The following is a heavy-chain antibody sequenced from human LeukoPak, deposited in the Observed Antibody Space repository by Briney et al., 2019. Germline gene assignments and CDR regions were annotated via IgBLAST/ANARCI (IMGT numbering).Heavy chain of an antibody. Sequence: SETLSLTCTVSGGSISSSSYYWGWIRQPPGKGLEWIGSIYYSGNTYYNPSLKSRVTISVDTSKNQFSLKLSSVTAADTAVYFCASPRDTVVVVAATTGYFDLWGRGTLVTVSS. J-gene: IGHJ2*01. CDR3: ASPRDTVVVVAATTGYFDL. D-gene: IGHD2-15*01. V-gene: IGHV4-39*07. CDR2: IYYSGNT. CDR1: GGSISSSSYY.